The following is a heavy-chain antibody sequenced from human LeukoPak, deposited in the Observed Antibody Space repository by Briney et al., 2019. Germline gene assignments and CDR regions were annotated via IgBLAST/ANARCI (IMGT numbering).Heavy chain of an antibody. CDR3: ARDQWFGESAFDI. CDR1: GYTFTSYA. D-gene: IGHD3-10*01. V-gene: IGHV1-3*01. Sequence: ASVKVSCKASGYTFTSYAMHWVRQAPGQGLEWMGWINAGNGNTKYSQKFQGRVTITRDTSASTAYMELSSLRSEDTAVYYCARDQWFGESAFDIWGQGTMVTVSS. J-gene: IGHJ3*02. CDR2: INAGNGNT.